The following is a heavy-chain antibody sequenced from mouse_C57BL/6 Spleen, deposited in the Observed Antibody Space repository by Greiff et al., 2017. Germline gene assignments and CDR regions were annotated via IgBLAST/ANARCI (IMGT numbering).Heavy chain of an antibody. CDR2: IYPRSGNT. J-gene: IGHJ2*01. Sequence: QVQLKESGAELARPGASVKLSCKASGYTFTSYGISWVKQRTGQGLEWIGEIYPRSGNTYYNEKFKGRATLTADKSSSTAYMELRSLTSEDSAVYFCARRAAQAPFDDWGQGTTLTVSS. D-gene: IGHD3-2*02. CDR1: GYTFTSYG. V-gene: IGHV1-81*01. CDR3: ARRAAQAPFDD.